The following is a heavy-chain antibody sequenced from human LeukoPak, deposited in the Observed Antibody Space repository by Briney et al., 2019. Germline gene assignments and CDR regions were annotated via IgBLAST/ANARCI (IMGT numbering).Heavy chain of an antibody. CDR2: ISGSGGST. J-gene: IGHJ4*02. Sequence: GGSLRLSCAASGFTFSSYALTWVRQAPGKGLEWVSSISGSGGSTFYADSVKGRFTNSRDNSKNTLFLQMNSLRVEDTAVYYCAKRRGEGPYGDPDSDYWGQGTLVTVSS. CDR1: GFTFSSYA. V-gene: IGHV3-23*01. CDR3: AKRRGEGPYGDPDSDY. D-gene: IGHD4-17*01.